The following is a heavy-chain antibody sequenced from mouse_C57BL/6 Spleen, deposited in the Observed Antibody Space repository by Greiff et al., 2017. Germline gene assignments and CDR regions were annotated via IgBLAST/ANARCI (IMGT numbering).Heavy chain of an antibody. Sequence: QVQLQQSGAELVRPGTSVKLSCKASGYTFTSYWMHWVKQRPGQGLEWIGVIDPSDSYTNYNQKFKGKATLTVDTSSSTAYMQLSSLTSEDSAVYYCARSRYDYGYFDVWGTGTTVTVSS. CDR1: GYTFTSYW. V-gene: IGHV1-59*01. CDR2: IDPSDSYT. CDR3: ARSRYDYGYFDV. J-gene: IGHJ1*03. D-gene: IGHD2-3*01.